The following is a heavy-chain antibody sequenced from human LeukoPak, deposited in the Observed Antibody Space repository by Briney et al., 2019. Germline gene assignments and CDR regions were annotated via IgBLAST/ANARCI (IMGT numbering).Heavy chain of an antibody. CDR3: TTLGDYRFLAPSH. CDR2: LKSKIDGGTT. Sequence: GGSLRLSCVASGFSFTGVWMNWVRQAPGKGLEWVGRLKSKIDGGTTDYAAPVKGRFTISRDDSKMTLYLQMNSLKIEDTGVYYCTTLGDYRFLAPSHWGQGTLVTVSS. V-gene: IGHV3-15*07. CDR1: GFSFTGVW. J-gene: IGHJ4*02. D-gene: IGHD4-17*01.